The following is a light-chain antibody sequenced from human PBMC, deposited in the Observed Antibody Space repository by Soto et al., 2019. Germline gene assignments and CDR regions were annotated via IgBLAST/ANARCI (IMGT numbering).Light chain of an antibody. CDR3: MQTLQTRT. CDR2: LGS. J-gene: IGKJ1*01. Sequence: DIVMTQSPLSLPVTPGEPASISCRSSESLLHSSGYYFLDWYLQKPGQSPQLLIYLGSHRASGVPDRFSGSGSGTDFTLKISIVEAEDVGIYYCMQTLQTRTFGQGTKVEIK. CDR1: ESLLHSSGYYF. V-gene: IGKV2-28*01.